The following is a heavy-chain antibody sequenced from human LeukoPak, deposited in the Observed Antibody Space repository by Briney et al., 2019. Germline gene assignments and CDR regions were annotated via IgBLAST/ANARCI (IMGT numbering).Heavy chain of an antibody. D-gene: IGHD7-27*01. Sequence: ASVKVSCKASGGTFISYAISWVRRAPGQGVEWMGGIIPIFGTPNYAQKFQGRVTITTDESTSTAYMELSSLRSEDTAMYYCARDLRLGMGFSPVGYFDYWGQGTLVTVSS. J-gene: IGHJ4*02. CDR2: IIPIFGTP. CDR3: ARDLRLGMGFSPVGYFDY. V-gene: IGHV1-69*05. CDR1: GGTFISYA.